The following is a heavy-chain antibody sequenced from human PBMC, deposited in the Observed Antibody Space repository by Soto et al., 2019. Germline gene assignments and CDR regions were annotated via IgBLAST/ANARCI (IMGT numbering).Heavy chain of an antibody. CDR3: ARDIVLMVYALDY. D-gene: IGHD2-8*01. J-gene: IGHJ4*02. V-gene: IGHV3-30-3*01. CDR2: ISYDGSNK. CDR1: GFTFSSYA. Sequence: GGSLRLSCAASGFTFSSYAMHWVRQAPGKGLEWVAVISYDGSNKYYADSVKGRFTISRDNSKNTLYLQMNSLRAEDTAVYYCARDIVLMVYALDYWGQGTLVTVSS.